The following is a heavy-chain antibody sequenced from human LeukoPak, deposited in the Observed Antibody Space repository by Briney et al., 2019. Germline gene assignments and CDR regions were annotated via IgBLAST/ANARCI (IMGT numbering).Heavy chain of an antibody. J-gene: IGHJ3*01. V-gene: IGHV4-59*12. CDR1: GGSISSYY. CDR3: ARGPYYDSTKTSAFDV. D-gene: IGHD3-22*01. Sequence: KSSETLSLTCTVSGGSISSYYWSWIRQPPGKGLEWIGYIYYSGSTNYNPSLKSRVTMSVDTSNNHFSLKLYSVTAADTAVYYCARGPYYDSTKTSAFDVWGQGTMVTVSS. CDR2: IYYSGST.